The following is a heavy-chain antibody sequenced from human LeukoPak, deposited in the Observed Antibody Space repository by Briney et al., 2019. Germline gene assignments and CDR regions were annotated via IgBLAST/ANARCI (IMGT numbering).Heavy chain of an antibody. CDR1: GYTFTSYG. CDR3: ARGEVTLIAAATNFDY. D-gene: IGHD6-13*01. CDR2: ISAYNGNT. V-gene: IGHV1-18*01. Sequence: ASVNVSCTASGYTFTSYGISWVRQAPGQGLEWMGWISAYNGNTNYAQKLQGRVTMTTDTSTSTAYMELRSLRSDDTAVYYCARGEVTLIAAATNFDYWGQGTLVTVSS. J-gene: IGHJ4*02.